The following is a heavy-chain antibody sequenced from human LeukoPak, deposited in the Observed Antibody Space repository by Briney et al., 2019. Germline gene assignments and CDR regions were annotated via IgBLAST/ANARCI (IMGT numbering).Heavy chain of an antibody. CDR1: GGTFSSYA. V-gene: IGHV1-69*04. CDR2: IIPILGIA. J-gene: IGHJ4*02. CDR3: ARDLEMAKGY. Sequence: SVKVSCKASGGTFSSYAISWVRQAPGQGLEWMGRIIPILGIANYAQKFQGRVTMTRDTSTSTVYMELSSLRSEDTAVYYCARDLEMAKGYWGQGTLVTVSS. D-gene: IGHD5-24*01.